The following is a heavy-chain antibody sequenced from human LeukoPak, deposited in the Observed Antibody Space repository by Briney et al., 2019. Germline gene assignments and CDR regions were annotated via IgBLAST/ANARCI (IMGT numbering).Heavy chain of an antibody. J-gene: IGHJ4*02. V-gene: IGHV1-69*01. CDR3: ARNSGAAADSPLDY. D-gene: IGHD6-13*01. Sequence: SVKVSCKASGGTFSSYAISRVRQAPGQGLEWMGGIIPIFGTANYAQKFQGRVTITADESTSTAYMELSSLRSEDTAVYYCARNSGAAADSPLDYWGQGTLVTVSS. CDR1: GGTFSSYA. CDR2: IIPIFGTA.